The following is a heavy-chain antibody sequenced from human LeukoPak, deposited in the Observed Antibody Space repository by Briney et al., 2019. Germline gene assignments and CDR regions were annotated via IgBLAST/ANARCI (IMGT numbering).Heavy chain of an antibody. V-gene: IGHV3-23*01. D-gene: IGHD1-26*01. Sequence: GGSLRLSCAASGFTFNNYAMTWVRQAPGKGLQWVSTISGSGGATYYADSVKGRFTISRDNSKNTLYVEMNSLRAEDTAVYYCASTIVGTTPAVGYWGQGTLVTVSS. CDR3: ASTIVGTTPAVGY. J-gene: IGHJ4*02. CDR2: ISGSGGAT. CDR1: GFTFNNYA.